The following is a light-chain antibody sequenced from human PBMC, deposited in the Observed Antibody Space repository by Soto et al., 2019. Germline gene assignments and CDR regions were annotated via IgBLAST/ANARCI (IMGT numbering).Light chain of an antibody. Sequence: QSVLTQPPSVSGAPGQRVTISCTGSSSNIGAGYDVHWYQQLPGTAPKLLIYDNSNRPSGVPDRFSGSKSGTSASLAITGLQAEDEADYYCQSYDSSLSVLYVFGTGTKV. CDR1: SSNIGAGYD. V-gene: IGLV1-40*01. CDR2: DNS. J-gene: IGLJ1*01. CDR3: QSYDSSLSVLYV.